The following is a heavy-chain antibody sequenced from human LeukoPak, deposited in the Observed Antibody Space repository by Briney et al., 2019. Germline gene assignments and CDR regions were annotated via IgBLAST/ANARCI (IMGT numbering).Heavy chain of an antibody. CDR3: ARDLGGLGKIDY. CDR1: GGSFSSGGYY. V-gene: IGHV4-31*03. J-gene: IGHJ4*02. D-gene: IGHD7-27*01. Sequence: SQTLSLTCTVSGGSFSSGGYYWTWIRQHPGKGLEWIGYIFYSGNTYYNPSLKSRVIISVDASKNQFSLRLSSVTAADTAVYYCARDLGGLGKIDYWGQGTLVTVSS. CDR2: IFYSGNT.